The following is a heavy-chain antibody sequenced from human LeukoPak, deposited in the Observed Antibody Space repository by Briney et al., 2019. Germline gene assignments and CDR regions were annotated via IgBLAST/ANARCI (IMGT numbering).Heavy chain of an antibody. CDR3: ARDWVTKTLSLDFDY. CDR2: ISAYNGNT. V-gene: IGHV1-18*01. Sequence: ASVKVSCKASGYTFTSYGISWVRQAPGQGLEWMGWISAYNGNTNYAQKLQGRVTMTTDTSTSTAYMELRSLRSDDTAVYYCARDWVTKTLSLDFDYWGQGTLVTVSS. D-gene: IGHD4-11*01. CDR1: GYTFTSYG. J-gene: IGHJ4*02.